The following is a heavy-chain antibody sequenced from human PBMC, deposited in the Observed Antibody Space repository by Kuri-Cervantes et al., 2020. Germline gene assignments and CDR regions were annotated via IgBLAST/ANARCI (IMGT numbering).Heavy chain of an antibody. CDR2: ISWNSGNI. D-gene: IGHD2-15*01. J-gene: IGHJ4*02. V-gene: IGHV3-9*01. CDR1: GFTFDDYA. Sequence: SLKISCAASGFTFDDYAMHWVRQAPGKGLEWVSGISWNSGNIGYADSVKGRLTISRDNAKNSLYLQMNSLRAEDTAVYYCAREGWPGETPDYWGQGTLVTVSS. CDR3: AREGWPGETPDY.